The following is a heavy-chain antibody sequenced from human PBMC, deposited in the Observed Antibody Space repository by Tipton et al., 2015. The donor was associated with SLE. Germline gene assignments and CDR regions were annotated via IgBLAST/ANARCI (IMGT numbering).Heavy chain of an antibody. CDR3: AREMEWVPFIDV. CDR1: GYTFTSYD. D-gene: IGHD1-1*01. V-gene: IGHV1-18*01. J-gene: IGHJ6*03. Sequence: QVQLVQSGAEVKKPGASVRVSCKASGYTFTSYDINWVRQATGQGLEWLGWINPNNGNTNYAPNLQGRVTLTTDTSTSTAYMELKSLRSDDTAVYYCAREMEWVPFIDVWGKGTTVTVSS. CDR2: INPNNGNT.